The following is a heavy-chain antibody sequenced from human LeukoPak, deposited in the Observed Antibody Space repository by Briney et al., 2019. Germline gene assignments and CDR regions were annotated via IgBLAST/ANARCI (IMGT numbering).Heavy chain of an antibody. V-gene: IGHV3-33*01. J-gene: IGHJ3*02. CDR1: GFTFCSYG. CDR3: ARDPYISGWRDAFEI. D-gene: IGHD6-19*01. Sequence: PRGSLRLSCAASGFTFCSYGMHWVPQAPGKGLEWVAVIWYDGSNKYYTHSLKGRFTISRDNSKNTLYLQMNSLRAEDTAVYYCARDPYISGWRDAFEIWGQGTMVTVSS. CDR2: IWYDGSNK.